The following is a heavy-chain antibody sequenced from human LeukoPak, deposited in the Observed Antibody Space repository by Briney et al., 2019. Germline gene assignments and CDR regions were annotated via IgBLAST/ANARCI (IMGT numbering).Heavy chain of an antibody. D-gene: IGHD6-19*01. CDR3: ARMYSSGWYVSFD. J-gene: IGHJ4*02. V-gene: IGHV4-4*07. CDR1: GGSISSYY. Sequence: SETLSLTCTVSGGSISSYYWSWIRQPAGKGLEWIGRIYTSGSTNYDPSLKSRVTMSVDTSKNQFSLKLSSVTAADTAVYYCARMYSSGWYVSFDWGQGTLVTVSS. CDR2: IYTSGST.